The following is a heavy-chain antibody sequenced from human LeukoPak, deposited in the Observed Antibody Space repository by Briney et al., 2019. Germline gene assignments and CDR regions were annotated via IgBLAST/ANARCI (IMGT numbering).Heavy chain of an antibody. CDR2: IIPYFGTS. CDR3: TRDAGDYGGSGSYPDY. V-gene: IGHV1-69*13. D-gene: IGHD3-10*01. CDR1: GVTFSRLV. J-gene: IGHJ4*02. Sequence: SVKVSCRASGVTFSRLVVSWVRQAPGQGLEWMGQIIPYFGTSNYAQNFQGRVTLTADEATNTAYMELNRLRSDDTAVYYCTRDAGDYGGSGSYPDYWGQGTLVTVSS.